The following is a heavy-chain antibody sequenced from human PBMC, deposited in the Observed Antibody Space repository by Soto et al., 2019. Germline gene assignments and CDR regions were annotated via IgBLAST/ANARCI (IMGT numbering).Heavy chain of an antibody. V-gene: IGHV1-69*12. D-gene: IGHD4-17*01. Sequence: QVQLVQSGAEVKKPGSSVKVSCKASGGTFSSYAISWVRQAPGQGLEWMGGIIPIFGTASYAQKFQGRVTITATEYTSTAYMELSSLRSEDTAVDYCARELDYGGYLLGYWGQGTLVTVSS. CDR3: ARELDYGGYLLGY. CDR1: GGTFSSYA. J-gene: IGHJ4*02. CDR2: IIPIFGTA.